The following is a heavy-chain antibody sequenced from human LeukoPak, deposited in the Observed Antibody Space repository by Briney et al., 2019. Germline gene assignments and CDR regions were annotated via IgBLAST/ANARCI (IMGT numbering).Heavy chain of an antibody. CDR2: ISGSGGST. CDR1: GFTFSSYA. CDR3: AKLRPLGYCSSTSCYRYFDY. D-gene: IGHD2-2*01. J-gene: IGHJ4*02. V-gene: IGHV3-23*01. Sequence: GGSLRLSCAASGFTFSSYAMSWVRQAPGKGLEWVSAISGSGGSTYYADSVKGRFTISRDNSKNTLYLQMNSLRAEDTAVYYCAKLRPLGYCSSTSCYRYFDYWGQGTLVSVSS.